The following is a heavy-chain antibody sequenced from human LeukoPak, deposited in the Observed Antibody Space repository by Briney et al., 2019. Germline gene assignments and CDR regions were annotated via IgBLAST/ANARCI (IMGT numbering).Heavy chain of an antibody. D-gene: IGHD4-17*01. CDR1: GGSISSSSYY. CDR2: IYYSGST. CDR3: ARHGDYGDFRYFDY. J-gene: IGHJ4*02. Sequence: SETLSLTCTVSGGSISSSSYYWGWIRQPPGKGLEWIGSIYYSGSTYYNPSLKSRVTISVDTSKNQFSLKLSSVTAADTAVYYCARHGDYGDFRYFDYWGQGTLVTVSS. V-gene: IGHV4-39*01.